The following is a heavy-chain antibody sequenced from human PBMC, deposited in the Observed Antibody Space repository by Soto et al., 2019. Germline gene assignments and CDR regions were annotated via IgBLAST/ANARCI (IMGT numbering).Heavy chain of an antibody. J-gene: IGHJ5*02. CDR2: INTNTGNP. Sequence: GASVKVSCKASGYTFTSYAMNWVRQAPGQGLEWMGWINTNTGNPTYAQGFTGRFVFSLDTSVSTAYLQICSLKAEDTAVYYCARQTPGIAAAGTENWFDPWGQGTLVXVSS. D-gene: IGHD6-13*01. CDR3: ARQTPGIAAAGTENWFDP. CDR1: GYTFTSYA. V-gene: IGHV7-4-1*01.